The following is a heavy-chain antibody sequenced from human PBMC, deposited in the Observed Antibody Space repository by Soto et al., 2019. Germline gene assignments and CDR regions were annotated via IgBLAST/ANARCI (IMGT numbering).Heavy chain of an antibody. CDR1: SFPFSDYG. D-gene: IGHD4-4*01. CDR2: ISQGATRK. J-gene: IGHJ4*02. V-gene: IGHV3-30*18. Sequence: GGSLRLSCAASSFPFSDYGMHGVRQAPGKGLEGVAGISQGATRKSCSDSVRGRFLISRDNSKNTLYLQLNSLRREDTAVYYCAKDWVCGSNRYQLDYWGRGTLVTVSS. CDR3: AKDWVCGSNRYQLDY.